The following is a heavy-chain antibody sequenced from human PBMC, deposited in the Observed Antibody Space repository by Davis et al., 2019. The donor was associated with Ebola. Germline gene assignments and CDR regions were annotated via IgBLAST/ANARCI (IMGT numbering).Heavy chain of an antibody. V-gene: IGHV3-74*01. CDR1: GFTFSSYW. CDR2: INSDGSST. D-gene: IGHD3-16*02. Sequence: GESLKISCAASGFTFSSYWMHWVCQAPGKGLVWVSRINSDGSSTSYADSVKGRFTISSDNAKNTLYLQMNSLRAEDTAVYYCARGNYVWGSYRLYFDYWGQGTLVTVSS. J-gene: IGHJ4*02. CDR3: ARGNYVWGSYRLYFDY.